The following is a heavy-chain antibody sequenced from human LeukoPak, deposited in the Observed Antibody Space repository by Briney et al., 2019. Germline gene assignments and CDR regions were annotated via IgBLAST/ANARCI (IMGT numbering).Heavy chain of an antibody. V-gene: IGHV4-30-4*01. CDR2: IYPSGRT. CDR3: ARGIGYCRSANCYGSGDY. J-gene: IGHJ4*02. CDR1: GGSISSVDYY. D-gene: IGHD2-15*01. Sequence: SETLSLTCSVSGGSISSVDYYWRWIRQPPGKGLEWIGYIYPSGRTYYNPSLTSRVTISVDTSENQFSLKLTSVTTADTAVYYCARGIGYCRSANCYGSGDYWGQGTLVTVAS.